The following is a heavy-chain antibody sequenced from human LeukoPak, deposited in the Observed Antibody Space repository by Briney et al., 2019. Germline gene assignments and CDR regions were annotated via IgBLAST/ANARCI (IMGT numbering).Heavy chain of an antibody. CDR2: RSYSGNT. Sequence: SETLSLTCSVSGGSISNDDYHWSWIRQPPGRGLEWIGYRSYSGNTYLNPSLKDRVTIPIDRSKNEFSLKLTSVTAADTAVYHCARVRIGYSSGWEPRDVWGKGTTVTVSS. D-gene: IGHD6-19*01. J-gene: IGHJ6*04. V-gene: IGHV4-30-2*01. CDR1: GGSISNDDYH. CDR3: ARVRIGYSSGWEPRDV.